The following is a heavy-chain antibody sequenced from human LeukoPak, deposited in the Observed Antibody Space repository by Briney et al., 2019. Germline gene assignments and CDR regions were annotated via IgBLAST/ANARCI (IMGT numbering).Heavy chain of an antibody. CDR2: ISGTGGRT. Sequence: GGSLRLSCAASGFTVSSNYMSWVRQAPGKGLEWVSSISGTGGRTYSADSVKGRFTISRDNSKNTLYLQMKNLRVEHTAVYYCAKGLHGGVGYGVDVWGQGTTVTVSS. J-gene: IGHJ6*02. CDR1: GFTVSSNY. CDR3: AKGLHGGVGYGVDV. D-gene: IGHD3-16*01. V-gene: IGHV3-53*01.